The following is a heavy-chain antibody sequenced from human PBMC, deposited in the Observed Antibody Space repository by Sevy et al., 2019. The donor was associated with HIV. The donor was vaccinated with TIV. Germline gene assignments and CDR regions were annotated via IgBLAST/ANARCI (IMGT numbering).Heavy chain of an antibody. CDR2: IYYNGRT. CDR3: ARKGEGYKQYYFDY. Sequence: SETLSLTCNVSGGSTRSSTYLWGWIRQPPGKGLEWIGDIYYNGRTHYSPSLTSRVTISADTSKNQFSLKLSSVTAADTAVYYCARKGEGYKQYYFDYWGQGILVTVSS. CDR1: GGSTRSSTYL. V-gene: IGHV4-39*01. J-gene: IGHJ4*02. D-gene: IGHD5-12*01.